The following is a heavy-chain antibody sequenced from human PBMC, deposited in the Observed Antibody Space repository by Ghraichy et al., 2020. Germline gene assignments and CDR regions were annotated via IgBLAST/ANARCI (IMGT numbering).Heavy chain of an antibody. J-gene: IGHJ6*02. CDR3: ARQVDYYDSGDGMDV. V-gene: IGHV4-39*01. Sequence: ETLSLTCTVSGGSISSSSYYWGWIRQPPGKGLEWIGSIYYSGSTYYNPSLKSRVTISVDTSKNQFSLKLSSVTAADTAVYYCARQVDYYDSGDGMDVWGQGTTVTVSS. D-gene: IGHD3-22*01. CDR2: IYYSGST. CDR1: GGSISSSSYY.